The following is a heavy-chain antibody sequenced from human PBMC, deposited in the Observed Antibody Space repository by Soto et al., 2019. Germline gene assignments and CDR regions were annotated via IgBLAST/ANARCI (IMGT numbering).Heavy chain of an antibody. Sequence: PXESVKISFQGSGYSFASYWIGWVRQIPGKDLEWTGIIYPGDSDTRYSPSFQGQVTISADKSLRTAYLQWTSLKASDTALYYCARTRSFTLGFYYDGMDVWGQGTTVTVSS. CDR1: GYSFASYW. D-gene: IGHD6-6*01. CDR3: ARTRSFTLGFYYDGMDV. V-gene: IGHV5-51*01. J-gene: IGHJ6*02. CDR2: IYPGDSDT.